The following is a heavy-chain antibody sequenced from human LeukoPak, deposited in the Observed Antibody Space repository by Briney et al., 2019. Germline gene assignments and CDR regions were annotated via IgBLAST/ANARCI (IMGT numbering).Heavy chain of an antibody. CDR2: IIPILGIA. CDR3: ARDPPPDGSGPDY. CDR1: GGTFSSYA. D-gene: IGHD3-10*01. V-gene: IGHV1-69*04. Sequence: GASVKVSCKASGGTFSSYAISWVRPAPGQGLEWMGRIIPILGIANYAQKFQGRVTITADKSTSTAYMELRSLRSDDTAVYYCARDPPPDGSGPDYWGQGTLVTVSS. J-gene: IGHJ4*02.